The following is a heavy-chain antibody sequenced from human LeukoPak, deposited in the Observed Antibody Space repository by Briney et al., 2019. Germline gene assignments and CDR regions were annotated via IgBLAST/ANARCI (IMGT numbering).Heavy chain of an antibody. CDR1: GGSFSGYY. CDR2: INHSGST. V-gene: IGHV4-34*01. Sequence: SETLSLTCAVYGGSFSGYYWSWIRQPPGKGLEWIGEINHSGSTNYNPYLKSRVTISVDTSKNQFSLKLSSVTAADTAVYYCARGTGYYDFWSGLRSRYYYYMDVWGKGTTVTVSS. CDR3: ARGTGYYDFWSGLRSRYYYYMDV. D-gene: IGHD3-3*01. J-gene: IGHJ6*03.